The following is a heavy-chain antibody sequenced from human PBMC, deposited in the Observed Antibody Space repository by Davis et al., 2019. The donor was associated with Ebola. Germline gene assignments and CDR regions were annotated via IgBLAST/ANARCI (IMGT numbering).Heavy chain of an antibody. Sequence: GESLKISCAASGFTFSDYYMGWIRQAPGKGLEWVSYISSSGSTIYYADSVKGRFTISRDNAKNSLYLQMNGLRAEDTAVYYCARDSAMASHLPGSWGQGTLVTVSS. D-gene: IGHD2-2*01. V-gene: IGHV3-11*01. CDR3: ARDSAMASHLPGS. J-gene: IGHJ5*02. CDR1: GFTFSDYY. CDR2: ISSSGSTI.